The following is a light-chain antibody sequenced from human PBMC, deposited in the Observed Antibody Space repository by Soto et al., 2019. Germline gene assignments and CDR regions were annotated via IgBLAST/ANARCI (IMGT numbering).Light chain of an antibody. J-gene: IGKJ1*01. CDR3: QQRNFRPPIT. Sequence: VLNPSPTIPSFTPRKQTNLSCPASHSVLTPLSWYQQKSGKPPRLVIYDSTLSANGVADRFGGSRSGTEFTLTIISRVPEEFVVYYCQQRNFRPPITFGQGTKVDIK. V-gene: IGKV3-11*01. CDR1: HSVLTP. CDR2: DST.